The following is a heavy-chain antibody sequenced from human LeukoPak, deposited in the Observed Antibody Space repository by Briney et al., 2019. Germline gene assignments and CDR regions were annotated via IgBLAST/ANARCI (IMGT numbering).Heavy chain of an antibody. CDR1: GFAFSNYN. CDR3: ARALTRDAHDL. J-gene: IGHJ3*01. V-gene: IGHV3-48*01. CDR2: ISSSSHSI. Sequence: PGGSLRLSCAASGFAFSNYNMNWVRQAPGKGLEWVSYISSSSHSIYYADSVKGRFTVSRDNAQDSLYLQLNNLKAGDTAVYYCARALTRDAHDLWGQGTMVTVSS.